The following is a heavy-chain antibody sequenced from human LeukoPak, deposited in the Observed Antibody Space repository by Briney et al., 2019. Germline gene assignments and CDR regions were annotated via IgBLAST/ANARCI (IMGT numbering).Heavy chain of an antibody. Sequence: GGSLRLSCGASGFTFSTYGMHWVRQAPGKGLEWVAVIWYDGSNKYFADSVKGRFTISRDNSKNTLYLQMNNLRAEDTAVYYCARGSYDYSGVFDYWGQGTLVTVSS. V-gene: IGHV3-33*01. CDR1: GFTFSTYG. D-gene: IGHD3-22*01. CDR2: IWYDGSNK. CDR3: ARGSYDYSGVFDY. J-gene: IGHJ4*02.